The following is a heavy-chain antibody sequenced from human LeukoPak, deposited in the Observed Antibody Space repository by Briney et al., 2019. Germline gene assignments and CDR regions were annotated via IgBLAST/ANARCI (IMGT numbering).Heavy chain of an antibody. V-gene: IGHV5-51*01. CDR2: FYPGDSDT. CDR3: ARPRIAATGTGRDAFDI. CDR1: GYSFTSYW. J-gene: IGHJ3*02. D-gene: IGHD6-13*01. Sequence: GESLKISCKASGYSFTSYWIGWVRQMPGKGLAWIGIFYPGDSDTRYSPSFQGQVTMSADKSIRTAYLQWTSLKASDTALYYCARPRIAATGTGRDAFDIWGQGTMVTVSS.